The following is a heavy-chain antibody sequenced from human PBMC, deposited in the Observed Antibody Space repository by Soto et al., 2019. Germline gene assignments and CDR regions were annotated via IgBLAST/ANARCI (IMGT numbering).Heavy chain of an antibody. J-gene: IGHJ6*02. Sequence: ASVKVSCKASGYTFTSYGISWVRQAPGQGLEWMGWISGYNGNTNSAQKLQGRVTMTTDTSTSTAYMELRSLRSDDTAVYYCARDRLGRRFSDYDYGMDVWGQGTTVTVSS. V-gene: IGHV1-18*01. CDR3: ARDRLGRRFSDYDYGMDV. CDR2: ISGYNGNT. CDR1: GYTFTSYG. D-gene: IGHD1-1*01.